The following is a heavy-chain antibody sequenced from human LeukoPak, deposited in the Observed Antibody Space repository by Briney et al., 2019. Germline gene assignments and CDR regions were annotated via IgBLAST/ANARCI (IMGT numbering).Heavy chain of an antibody. J-gene: IGHJ4*02. CDR2: IYSGGST. D-gene: IGHD3-10*01. CDR1: GFTVSSNY. V-gene: IGHV3-53*04. Sequence: GGSLRLSCAASGFTVSSNYMSWVRQAPGKGLEWVSVIYSGGSTYYADSVKGRFTTSRHNSKNTLYLQMNSLRAEDTAVYYCARTVSGGSGSYYNFDYWGQGTLVTVSS. CDR3: ARTVSGGSGSYYNFDY.